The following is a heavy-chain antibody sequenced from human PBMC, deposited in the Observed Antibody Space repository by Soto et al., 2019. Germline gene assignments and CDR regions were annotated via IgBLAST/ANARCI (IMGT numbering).Heavy chain of an antibody. D-gene: IGHD1-26*01. CDR1: GFNFGFFG. J-gene: IGHJ4*02. V-gene: IGHV3-30*03. CDR3: GRGNLSFDFDS. CDR2: ISGDGINT. Sequence: QIQLVESGGDVVQPGKSLRLSCAASGFNFGFFGMHWVRQAPGKGLEWVAFISGDGINTQYADSVRGRFTLSRDYSRKTMYLQMDSLRDEDTALYYCGRGNLSFDFDSWGLGTLVTVSS.